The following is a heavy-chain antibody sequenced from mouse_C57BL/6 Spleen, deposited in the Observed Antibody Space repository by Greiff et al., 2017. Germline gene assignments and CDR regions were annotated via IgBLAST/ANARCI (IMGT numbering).Heavy chain of an antibody. Sequence: QVQLQQSGPELVKPGASVKISCKASGYAFSSSWMNWVKQRPGKGLEWIGRIYPGDGDTNYNGKFKGKATLTADKSSSTAYMQLSSLTSEDSAVYFSAKTPHYYGSSYYAMDYWGQGTSVTVSS. CDR1: GYAFSSSW. J-gene: IGHJ4*01. CDR3: AKTPHYYGSSYYAMDY. V-gene: IGHV1-82*01. CDR2: IYPGDGDT. D-gene: IGHD1-1*01.